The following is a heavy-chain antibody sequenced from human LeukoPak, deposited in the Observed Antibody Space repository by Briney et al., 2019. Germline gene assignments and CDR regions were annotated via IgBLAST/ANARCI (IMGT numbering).Heavy chain of an antibody. CDR2: ISYDGGNK. CDR1: GFTFSSFS. D-gene: IGHD1-26*01. Sequence: PGGSLRLSCAASGFTFSSFSMHWVRQAPGKGLEWVAVISYDGGNKYYADSVKGRFTISRDNFKNTLYLQMNSLRPEDTALYYCAGTIGVVGPTTGIDYWGQGTLVTVSS. J-gene: IGHJ4*02. CDR3: AGTIGVVGPTTGIDY. V-gene: IGHV3-30-3*01.